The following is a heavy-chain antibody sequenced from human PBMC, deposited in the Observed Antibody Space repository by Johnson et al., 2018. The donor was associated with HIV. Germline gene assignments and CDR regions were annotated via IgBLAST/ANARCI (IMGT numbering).Heavy chain of an antibody. CDR3: AKNNEEWDVLPVDGFDR. CDR1: GFTFSDYY. D-gene: IGHD1-26*01. V-gene: IGHV3-11*04. J-gene: IGHJ3*02. CDR2: ISRSGSTI. Sequence: QVQVVESGGGVVRPGGSLRLSCAASGFTFSDYYMSWIRQAPGKGLEWVSYISRSGSTIYYADSVKGRFIISRDNSKNTLYLQMNSLRTDDTAVYYCAKNNEEWDVLPVDGFDRWGQGTLITVSA.